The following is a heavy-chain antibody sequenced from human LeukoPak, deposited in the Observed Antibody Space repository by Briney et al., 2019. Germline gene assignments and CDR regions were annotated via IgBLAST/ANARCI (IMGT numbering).Heavy chain of an antibody. V-gene: IGHV3-48*01. CDR3: ARIAAVGDYYYIDV. CDR2: ISSSSSTI. D-gene: IGHD2-15*01. J-gene: IGHJ6*03. Sequence: GGSLRLSCAASGFTFSSYSMNWVRQAPGKGLEWVSYISSSSSTIYYADSVKGRFTISRDNAKNSLYLQMNSLRAEDTAVYYCARIAAVGDYYYIDVWGKGTTVTVSS. CDR1: GFTFSSYS.